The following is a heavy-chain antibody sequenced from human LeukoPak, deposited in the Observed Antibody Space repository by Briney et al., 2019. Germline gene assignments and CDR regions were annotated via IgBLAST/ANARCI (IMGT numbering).Heavy chain of an antibody. D-gene: IGHD6-19*01. Sequence: SETLSLTCTVSGYSISNNFYWAWIRQSPGKGLEWIVSINRSWSTYYNPSLKSRGTISIDTSKNQFSLKLSSVTAADTAVYYCARAYSSAWYWNWFDPWGQGTLVTVSS. CDR2: INRSWST. J-gene: IGHJ5*02. V-gene: IGHV4-38-2*02. CDR3: ARAYSSAWYWNWFDP. CDR1: GYSISNNFY.